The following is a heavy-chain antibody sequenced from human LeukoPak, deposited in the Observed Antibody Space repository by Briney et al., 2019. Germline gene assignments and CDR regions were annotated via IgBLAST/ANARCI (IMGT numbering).Heavy chain of an antibody. D-gene: IGHD3-3*01. CDR3: ARELRFLEWLLLYYYMDV. J-gene: IGHJ6*03. Sequence: GGSLRLSCAASGFTFSSYWMSWVRQAPGKGLEWVANIKQDGSEKYYVDPVKGRFTISRDNAKNSLYLQMNSLRAEDTAVYYCARELRFLEWLLLYYYMDVWGKGTTVTVSS. CDR2: IKQDGSEK. CDR1: GFTFSSYW. V-gene: IGHV3-7*01.